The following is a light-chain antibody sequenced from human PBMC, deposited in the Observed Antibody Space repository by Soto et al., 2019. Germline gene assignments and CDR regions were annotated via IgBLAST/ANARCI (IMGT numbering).Light chain of an antibody. CDR1: QSVSSSY. CDR3: QQYGSSPRFT. CDR2: GAS. Sequence: EIVLTQSPGTLSLSPGERATLSCRASQSVSSSYLACYQQKPGQAPRLLIYGASSRATGIPDRFSGSGSGTDFTLTISRLEPEDFAVYYCQQYGSSPRFTFGPGTKVDIQ. J-gene: IGKJ3*01. V-gene: IGKV3-20*01.